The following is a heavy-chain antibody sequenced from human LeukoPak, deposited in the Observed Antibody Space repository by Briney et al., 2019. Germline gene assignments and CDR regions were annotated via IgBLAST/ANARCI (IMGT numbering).Heavy chain of an antibody. CDR2: INPNSGGT. CDR3: ARDGWFGELSYDY. J-gene: IGHJ4*02. V-gene: IGHV1-2*06. CDR1: GYAFTNSY. Sequence: ASVKVSCKASGYAFTNSYMHWVRQAPGQGLEWMGRINPNSGGTNYTQKFQGRVTMTRDTSINTAYMEVSRLRSDDTAVYYCARDGWFGELSYDYWGQGTLVTVSS. D-gene: IGHD3-10*01.